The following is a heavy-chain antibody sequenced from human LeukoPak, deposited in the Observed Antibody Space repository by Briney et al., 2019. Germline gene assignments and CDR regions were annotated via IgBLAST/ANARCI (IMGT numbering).Heavy chain of an antibody. Sequence: GGSLRLSCAASGFTFDDYAMHWVRQAPGKGLEWVSGISWNSGSIGYADSVKGRFTISRDNAKNSLYLQMNSLRAEDTALYYCAKDTPGFLFHYYFVYWGQGTLVTVSS. D-gene: IGHD2/OR15-2a*01. CDR3: AKDTPGFLFHYYFVY. CDR1: GFTFDDYA. J-gene: IGHJ4*02. V-gene: IGHV3-9*01. CDR2: ISWNSGSI.